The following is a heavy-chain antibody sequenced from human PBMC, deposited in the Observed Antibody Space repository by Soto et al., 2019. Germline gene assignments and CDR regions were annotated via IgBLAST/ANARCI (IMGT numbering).Heavy chain of an antibody. D-gene: IGHD3-10*01. CDR1: GYTFTSYY. CDR3: ARGLRIPMVRGVIEYYYYGMDV. CDR2: IKPSGGST. J-gene: IGHJ6*01. Sequence: QVQLVQSGAEVKKPGASVKVSWKASGYTFTSYYMHWVRPAPGQGLEWRGIIKPSGGSTSYAQKVTGRVTMTRATSTSTVYMELSSLRSEDTAVYYCARGLRIPMVRGVIEYYYYGMDVWGQGTTVTVSS. V-gene: IGHV1-46*01.